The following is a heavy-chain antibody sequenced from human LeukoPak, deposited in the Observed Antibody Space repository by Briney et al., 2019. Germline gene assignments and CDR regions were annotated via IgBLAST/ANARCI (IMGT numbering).Heavy chain of an antibody. CDR2: IHDSGST. V-gene: IGHV4-59*08. CDR1: GGSISSYY. Sequence: PSETLSLTCSVSGGSISSYYWSWIRQPPGKGLEWIVLIHDSGSTNYNPSLKSRVTLSLDTSKNRLSLKLSSVTAADTAVYYCAIGSYPCQYWGQGTLVTVSS. D-gene: IGHD3-10*01. J-gene: IGHJ4*02. CDR3: AIGSYPCQY.